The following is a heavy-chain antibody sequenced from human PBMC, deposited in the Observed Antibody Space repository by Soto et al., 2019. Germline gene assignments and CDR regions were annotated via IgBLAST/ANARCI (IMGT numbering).Heavy chain of an antibody. D-gene: IGHD1-7*01. V-gene: IGHV4-34*01. CDR3: ARRYNGNYVIGY. CDR1: GGSFSGYY. Sequence: SETLSLTCAVYGGSFSGYYWSWLRQPPGKGLEWIGEINHSGSTNYNPSLKSRVTISVDTSKNQFSLELSSVTAADTAVYYCARRYNGNYVIGYWGQGTLVTVSS. CDR2: INHSGST. J-gene: IGHJ4*02.